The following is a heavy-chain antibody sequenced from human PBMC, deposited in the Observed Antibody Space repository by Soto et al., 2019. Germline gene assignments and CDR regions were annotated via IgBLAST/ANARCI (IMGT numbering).Heavy chain of an antibody. V-gene: IGHV3-9*01. J-gene: IGHJ4*02. D-gene: IGHD2-2*01. CDR2: ISWNSGSI. CDR3: AKAGVVPAAMGTYYFDY. CDR1: GFTFDDYA. Sequence: EVQLVESGGGLVQPGRSLRLSCAASGFTFDDYAMHWVRQAPGKGLEWVSGISWNSGSIGYADSVKGRFTISRDNAKNSLYLQMNSLRAEGTALYYCAKAGVVPAAMGTYYFDYWGQGTLVTVSS.